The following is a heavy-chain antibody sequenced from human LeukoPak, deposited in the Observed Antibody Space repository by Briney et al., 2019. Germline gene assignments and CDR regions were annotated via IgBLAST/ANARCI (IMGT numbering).Heavy chain of an antibody. D-gene: IGHD3-10*01. CDR3: AGMVRGKIDY. V-gene: IGHV3-7*03. J-gene: IGHJ4*02. CDR2: IKQDGSEK. Sequence: GGSLGLSCAASGFTFRNYVIHWVRQAPGKGLEWVANIKQDGSEKYYVDSVKGRFTISRDNAKNSLYLQMNSLRAEDTAVYYCAGMVRGKIDYWGQGTLVTVSS. CDR1: GFTFRNYV.